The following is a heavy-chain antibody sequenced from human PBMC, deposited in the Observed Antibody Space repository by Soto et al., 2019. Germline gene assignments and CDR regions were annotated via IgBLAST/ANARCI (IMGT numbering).Heavy chain of an antibody. V-gene: IGHV4-31*03. CDR1: GGSISGGYY. Sequence: SETLSFTCTVSGGSISGGYYWSWIHQHPGKGLEWIGYIYYSGSPYYNPSLKSRVTISVDTSKNQFSLKLSSVTAADTAVYYCAGIVVVPPTMGWFDPWGQGTLVTVSS. J-gene: IGHJ5*02. D-gene: IGHD2-2*01. CDR2: IYYSGSP. CDR3: AGIVVVPPTMGWFDP.